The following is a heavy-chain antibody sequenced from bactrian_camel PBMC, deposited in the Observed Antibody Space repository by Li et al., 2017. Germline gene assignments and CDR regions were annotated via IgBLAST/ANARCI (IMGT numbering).Heavy chain of an antibody. J-gene: IGHJ4*01. CDR3: AADFYNLQLARSYNY. D-gene: IGHD7*01. V-gene: IGHV3S53*01. Sequence: HVQLVESGGGSVRPGGSLRLSCVASGYTVNSHCMAWFRQRPGKEREGVALINNDGTTDSTDSVKGRFTISRDNAKNTLYLLMNSLEVEDTAMYYRAADFYNLQLARSYNYWGQGTQVTVS. CDR2: INNDGTT. CDR1: GYTVNSHC.